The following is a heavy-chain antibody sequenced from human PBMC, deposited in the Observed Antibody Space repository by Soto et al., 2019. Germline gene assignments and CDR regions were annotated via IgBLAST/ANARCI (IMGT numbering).Heavy chain of an antibody. Sequence: SETLSLTCTVSGGSISSSSYYWGWIRQPPGKGLEWIGSTYYSGSTYYNPSLKSRVTISVDTSKNQFSLKLSSVTAADTAVYYCARGYGRNFDYWGQGTLVTVSS. J-gene: IGHJ4*02. V-gene: IGHV4-39*01. CDR3: ARGYGRNFDY. CDR1: GGSISSSSYY. D-gene: IGHD5-18*01. CDR2: TYYSGST.